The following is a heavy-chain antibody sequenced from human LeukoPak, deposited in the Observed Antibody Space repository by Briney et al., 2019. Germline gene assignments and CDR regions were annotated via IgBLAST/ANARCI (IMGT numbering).Heavy chain of an antibody. CDR3: ARSEINDYVRF. D-gene: IGHD4-17*01. J-gene: IGHJ4*02. V-gene: IGHV4-38-2*02. CDR1: GYSIANGYH. Sequence: PSETLSLTCTVSGYSIANGYHWAWVRQPPGKRLEWLGSIYQSGSTYDNLSLKSRLTMSVDTSKNQFSLKMRAVTAADTALYYCARSEINDYVRFWGQGILVTVSS. CDR2: IYQSGST.